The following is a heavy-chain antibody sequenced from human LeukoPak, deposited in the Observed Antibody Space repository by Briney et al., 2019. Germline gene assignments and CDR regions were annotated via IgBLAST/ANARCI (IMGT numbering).Heavy chain of an antibody. CDR2: MNPSGGNT. J-gene: IGHJ6*02. CDR3: ARVENWDTTNYYYGMDV. D-gene: IGHD1/OR15-1a*01. Sequence: ASVKVSCKASGYIFTSYHMHWVRQAPGQGLEWMGIMNPSGGNTNFAQKFQGRVTMTRDTSTSTVYMELSSLRSEDTAVYYCARVENWDTTNYYYGMDVWGQGTTVTVSS. CDR1: GYIFTSYH. V-gene: IGHV1-46*01.